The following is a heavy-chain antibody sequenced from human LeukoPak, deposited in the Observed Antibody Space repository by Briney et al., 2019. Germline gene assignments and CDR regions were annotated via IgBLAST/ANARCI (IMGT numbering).Heavy chain of an antibody. V-gene: IGHV3-23*01. D-gene: IGHD5-24*01. J-gene: IGHJ5*01. CDR1: GFTFSSYA. Sequence: GGSLRLSCAASGFTFSSYAMSWVRQAPGKGLEWVSAISGSGGSTYYADSVKGRFTISRGNAKNTLYLQMNSLRAEDTAVYYCARVGVEMATIWNFFGVPDNWFDPWGQGTMVTVSS. CDR2: ISGSGGST. CDR3: ARVGVEMATIWNFFGVPDNWFDP.